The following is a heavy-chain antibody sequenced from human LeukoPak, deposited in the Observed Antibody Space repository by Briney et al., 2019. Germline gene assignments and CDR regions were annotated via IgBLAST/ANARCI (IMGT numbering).Heavy chain of an antibody. V-gene: IGHV3-30-3*01. CDR1: GFTFSSYA. CDR2: ISYDGSNK. Sequence: GGSLRLSCAASGFTFSSYAMHWVRQAPGKGLEWVAVISYDGSNKYYADSVKGRFTISRDNAKNSLYLQMNSLRAEDTAVYYCARDTAGNDYWGQGTLVTVSS. CDR3: ARDTAGNDY. J-gene: IGHJ4*02. D-gene: IGHD6-19*01.